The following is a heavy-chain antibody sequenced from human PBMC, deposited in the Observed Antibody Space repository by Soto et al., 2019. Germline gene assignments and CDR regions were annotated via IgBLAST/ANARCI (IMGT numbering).Heavy chain of an antibody. Sequence: EVQLLESGGGLVQPGGSLRLSCAASGFTFSNYAMTWVRQAPGKGLEWVSVITGSGGGTYFVDSVKGRFTISRDKSKNTVYLHMNSLRAEDTAVYYCAKRPLTAAGFDYWGQGTLVTVSS. CDR1: GFTFSNYA. CDR2: ITGSGGGT. D-gene: IGHD6-13*01. J-gene: IGHJ4*02. V-gene: IGHV3-23*01. CDR3: AKRPLTAAGFDY.